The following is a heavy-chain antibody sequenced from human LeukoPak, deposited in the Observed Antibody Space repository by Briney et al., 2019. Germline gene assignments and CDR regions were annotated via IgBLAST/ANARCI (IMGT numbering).Heavy chain of an antibody. J-gene: IGHJ4*02. CDR1: GGSFSGYY. CDR3: ASRAISVASQNLDS. CDR2: INHSGST. V-gene: IGHV4-34*01. Sequence: SESLSLTCAVYGGSFSGYYWSWIRQPPGKRLECIGEINHSGSTNYNPSLQRRVTISVDTSKNQFSLKVTSMTAADTALYYCASRAISVASQNLDSWGQGTRVTVSP. D-gene: IGHD2-2*01.